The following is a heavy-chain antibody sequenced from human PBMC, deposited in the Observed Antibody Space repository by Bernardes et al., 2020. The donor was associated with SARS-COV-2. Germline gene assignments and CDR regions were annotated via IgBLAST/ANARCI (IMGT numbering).Heavy chain of an antibody. V-gene: IGHV4-4*07. CDR2: IYTSGST. J-gene: IGHJ6*03. CDR3: ARDFWSGYYGSYYYMDV. CDR1: GGSISSYY. Sequence: SETLSLTCTVSGGSISSYYWSWIRQPAGPGLEWIGRIYTSGSTNSNPSLKSRVTMSVDTSKNQFSLKLSSVTAADTAVYYCARDFWSGYYGSYYYMDVWGKGTTVTGSS. D-gene: IGHD3-3*01.